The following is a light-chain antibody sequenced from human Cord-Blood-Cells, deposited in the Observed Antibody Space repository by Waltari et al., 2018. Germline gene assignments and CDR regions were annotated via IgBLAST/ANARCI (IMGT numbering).Light chain of an antibody. CDR2: DAS. V-gene: IGKV1-39*01. CDR1: QSISSY. J-gene: IGKJ2*01. CDR3: QQSYSTPYT. Sequence: DIQMTQSPSSLSASVGDRVTITCRASQSISSYLNWYQQKPGKAPKLLIYDASSLQSGVPSRFSGSGSGTDFTLTISSLQPEEFATYYCQQSYSTPYTFGQGTKLEIK.